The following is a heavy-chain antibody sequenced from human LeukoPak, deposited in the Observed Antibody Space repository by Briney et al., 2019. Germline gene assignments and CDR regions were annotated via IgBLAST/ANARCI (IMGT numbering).Heavy chain of an antibody. D-gene: IGHD5-18*01. CDR1: GFTFSPYS. CDR3: ASGSYGQFDY. J-gene: IGHJ4*02. Sequence: SGGSLRLSCAATGFTFSPYSMNWVCQAPGKGLEWVSYISSGSSTIYYADSVKGRFTISRDNAKNSLYLQMNSLRDEDSAVYYCASGSYGQFDYWGQGTLVTVSS. V-gene: IGHV3-48*02. CDR2: ISSGSSTI.